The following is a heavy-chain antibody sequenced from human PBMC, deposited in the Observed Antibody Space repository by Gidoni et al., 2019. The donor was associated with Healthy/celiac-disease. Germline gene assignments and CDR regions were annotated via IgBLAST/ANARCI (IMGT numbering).Heavy chain of an antibody. CDR2: IDPRDSYT. D-gene: IGHD3-16*01. V-gene: IGHV5-10-1*03. J-gene: IGHJ4*02. CDR1: GYSFTSYW. Sequence: EVQLVQSGAEVKKHGESLRISCKGSGYSFTSYWISLVRQMPGNGLEWMGRIDPRDSYTNYSPSFQGHVTISADKSISTAYLQWSSLKASDTAMYFCARHYGVGPSDYWGQGTLVTVSS. CDR3: ARHYGVGPSDY.